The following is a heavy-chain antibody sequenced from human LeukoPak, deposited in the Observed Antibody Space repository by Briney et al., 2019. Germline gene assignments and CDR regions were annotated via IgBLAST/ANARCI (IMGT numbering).Heavy chain of an antibody. V-gene: IGHV4-59*01. J-gene: IGHJ5*02. Sequence: KPSETLSLTCTLSGGSISSYYWSWIRKPPGKGLEWIGYIYYSGSTNYNPSLKSRVTISVDTSKNQFSLKLSSVTAADTAVYYCARGYNWNDNWFDPWGQGTLVTVSS. CDR1: GGSISSYY. CDR2: IYYSGST. CDR3: ARGYNWNDNWFDP. D-gene: IGHD1-20*01.